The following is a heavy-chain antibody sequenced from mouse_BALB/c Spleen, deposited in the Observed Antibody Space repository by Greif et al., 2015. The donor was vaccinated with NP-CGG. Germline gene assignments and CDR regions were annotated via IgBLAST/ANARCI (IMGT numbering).Heavy chain of an antibody. CDR1: GYTFSSYW. V-gene: IGHV1-9*01. CDR3: AREATAPWFAY. J-gene: IGHJ3*01. Sequence: QVQLQQSGAELMKPGASVKISCKATGYTFSSYWIEWVKQRPGHGLERIGEILPGSGSTNYNEKFKGKATFTADTSSNTAYMQLSSLTSEDSAVYYCAREATAPWFAYWGQGTLVTVSA. CDR2: ILPGSGST. D-gene: IGHD1-2*01.